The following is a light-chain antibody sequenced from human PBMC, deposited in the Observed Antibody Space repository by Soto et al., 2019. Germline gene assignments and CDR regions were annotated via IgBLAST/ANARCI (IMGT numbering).Light chain of an antibody. CDR1: SSNIGAGYE. CDR2: ENN. Sequence: QSVLTQPPSVSEAPGQRVTISCTGSSSNIGAGYEAHWYQQVPGTAPKLLIYENNNRPSGVPDRFSGSKSGTSASLAITGLQAEDEAEYYCQSYDSSLSGYVVFGGGTKLTVL. CDR3: QSYDSSLSGYVV. V-gene: IGLV1-40*01. J-gene: IGLJ2*01.